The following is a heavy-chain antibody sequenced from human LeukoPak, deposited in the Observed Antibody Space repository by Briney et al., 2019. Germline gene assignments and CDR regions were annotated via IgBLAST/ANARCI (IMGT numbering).Heavy chain of an antibody. CDR1: GYSISSGYY. V-gene: IGHV4-38-2*02. D-gene: IGHD3-16*02. J-gene: IGHJ4*02. CDR2: ISHSGST. CDR3: ARVGYDYVWGSYPY. Sequence: SETLSLTCTVSGYSISSGYYWGWTRPSPGKGLEWIEIISHSGSTYDNPSLKSRVTISLDTSKNQISLRLRSVTAADTAVYYCARVGYDYVWGSYPYWGQGTLVTVSS.